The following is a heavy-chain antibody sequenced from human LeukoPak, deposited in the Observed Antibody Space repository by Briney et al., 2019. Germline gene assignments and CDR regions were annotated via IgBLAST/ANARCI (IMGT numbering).Heavy chain of an antibody. CDR3: ARGLLLFGELLYPDY. CDR2: VKQDGSGT. V-gene: IGHV3-7*04. Sequence: GGSLRLSCAASGFTFSSYWMSWVRQAPGKGLEWVANVKQDGSGTYYVDSVKGRFTISRDNAKNSVYLQMTSLRAEDTAVYYCARGLLLFGELLYPDYWGQGTLVTVSS. D-gene: IGHD3-10*01. J-gene: IGHJ4*02. CDR1: GFTFSSYW.